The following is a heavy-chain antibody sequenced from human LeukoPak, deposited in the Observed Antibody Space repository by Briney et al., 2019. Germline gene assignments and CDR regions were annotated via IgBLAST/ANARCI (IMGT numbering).Heavy chain of an antibody. V-gene: IGHV4-39*01. J-gene: IGHJ6*03. Sequence: SETLSLTCTVSGGSISSSSYYWGWIRQPPGKGLEWIGSMYSSGSTYYNPSLKSRVTISVDTSKNQFSLKLSSVTAADTAVYYCARHRPYYGDSIYYYYYYMDVWGKGTTVTISS. D-gene: IGHD4-17*01. CDR1: GGSISSSSYY. CDR3: ARHRPYYGDSIYYYYYYMDV. CDR2: MYSSGST.